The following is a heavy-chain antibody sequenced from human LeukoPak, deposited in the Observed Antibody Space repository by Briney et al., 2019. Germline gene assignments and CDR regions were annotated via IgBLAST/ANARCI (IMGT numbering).Heavy chain of an antibody. J-gene: IGHJ6*04. V-gene: IGHV3-48*04. D-gene: IGHD3-10*02. CDR2: IGSSGGTI. CDR1: GFTFSSYS. CDR3: AELGITMIGGV. Sequence: AGGSLRLSCAASGFTFSSYSMNWVRQAPGKGLEWVSYIGSSGGTIYYADSVKGRFTISRDNAKNSLYLQMNSLRAEDTAVYYCAELGITMIGGVWGKGTTVPISS.